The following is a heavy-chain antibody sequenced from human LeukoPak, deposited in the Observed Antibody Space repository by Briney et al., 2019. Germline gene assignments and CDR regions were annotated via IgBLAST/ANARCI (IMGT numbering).Heavy chain of an antibody. D-gene: IGHD6-13*01. J-gene: IGHJ5*02. CDR1: GGTFSSYA. CDR2: IIPIFGTA. Sequence: ASVKVSCKASGGTFSSYAISWVRQAPGQGLEWMGGIIPIFGTANYAQKFQGRVTITTDASTSTAYMELSSLRSENTAVYYCARARGNSSSWFTSWFDPWGQGTLVTVSS. CDR3: ARARGNSSSWFTSWFDP. V-gene: IGHV1-69*05.